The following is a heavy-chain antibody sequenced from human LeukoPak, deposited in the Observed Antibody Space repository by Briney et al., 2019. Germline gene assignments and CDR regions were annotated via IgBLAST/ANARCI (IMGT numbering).Heavy chain of an antibody. CDR3: ARDPLGGYDSSD. Sequence: GGSLRLPCAASGFTFSSYWMSWVRQAPGKGLEWVANIKQDGSEKYYVDSVRGRFTVSRDNAKNSLYLQMNSLRAEDTAVYYCARDPLGGYDSSDWGQGTLVTVSS. D-gene: IGHD3-22*01. V-gene: IGHV3-7*01. CDR1: GFTFSSYW. CDR2: IKQDGSEK. J-gene: IGHJ4*02.